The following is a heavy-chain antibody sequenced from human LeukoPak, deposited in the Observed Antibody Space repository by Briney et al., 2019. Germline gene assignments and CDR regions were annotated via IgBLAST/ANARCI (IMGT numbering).Heavy chain of an antibody. V-gene: IGHV3-23*01. J-gene: IGHJ6*03. CDR2: ISGSGGST. Sequence: PGGSLRLSCAASGFTFSSYGMSWVRQAPGKGLEWVSAISGSGGSTYYADSVKGRFTISRDNSKNTLYLQMNSLRAEDTAVYYCAKASGYYLYYYYYYYMDVWGKGTTVTISS. CDR1: GFTFSSYG. CDR3: AKASGYYLYYYYYYYMDV. D-gene: IGHD3-3*01.